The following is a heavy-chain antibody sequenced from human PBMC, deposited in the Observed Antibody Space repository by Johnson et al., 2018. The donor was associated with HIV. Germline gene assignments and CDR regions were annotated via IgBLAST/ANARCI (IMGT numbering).Heavy chain of an antibody. J-gene: IGHJ3*02. CDR1: GFTFDTYW. D-gene: IGHD3-16*01. CDR3: ARGRGALDI. V-gene: IGHV3-7*04. CDR2: IKQDGSEK. Sequence: VQLVESGGGLVQPGGSLRLSCAASGFTFDTYWMTWVRQAPGKGLEWVANIKQDGSEKYYVDSVKGRFTISRDNAKTSLYLQMSSLRAEDTAVYYCARGRGALDIWGQGTMVTVSS.